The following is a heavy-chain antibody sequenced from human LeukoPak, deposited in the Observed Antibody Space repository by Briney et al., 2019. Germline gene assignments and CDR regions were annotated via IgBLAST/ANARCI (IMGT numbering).Heavy chain of an antibody. CDR2: VSSSSSTI. CDR3: AKDSTYYDILTGYSPFDY. V-gene: IGHV3-48*01. D-gene: IGHD3-9*01. J-gene: IGHJ4*02. CDR1: GFTFSSYS. Sequence: PGGSLRLSCAASGFTFSSYSMNWVRQAPGKGLEWVSYVSSSSSTIYYADSVKGRFTISRDNAKNSLYLQMNSLRAEDTAVYYCAKDSTYYDILTGYSPFDYWGQGTLVTVPS.